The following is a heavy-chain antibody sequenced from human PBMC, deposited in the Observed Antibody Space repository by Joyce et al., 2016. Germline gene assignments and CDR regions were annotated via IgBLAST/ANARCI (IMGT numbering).Heavy chain of an antibody. D-gene: IGHD6-19*01. J-gene: IGHJ4*02. CDR1: GFAFNNCG. CDR2: ITDDEGNT. V-gene: IGHV3-30*18. Sequence: QVQLVESGGGVGQPGRSRRLSCAAYGFAFNNCGKDWGGPAPGRWVEWVERITDDEGNTKCADSVKGRFSISRDNSKNTLYVQVNSLRAEDTALFYCAKDASYSSGCADYWGQGTLVSVSS. CDR3: AKDASYSSGCADY.